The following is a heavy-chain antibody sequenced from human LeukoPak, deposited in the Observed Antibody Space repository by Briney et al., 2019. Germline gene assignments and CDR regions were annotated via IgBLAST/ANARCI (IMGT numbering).Heavy chain of an antibody. J-gene: IGHJ4*02. CDR2: IDPSDSYT. D-gene: IGHD3-9*01. Sequence: PGAPLRISFQGSGYRFTSYWISWVRQMPGKGLEWMGRIDPSDSYTNYSPSFQGHVTISADKSINTAYLQWSSLKASDTARYYCARDGFGILSFFDYWGQGIMVTVSS. CDR1: GYRFTSYW. V-gene: IGHV5-10-1*01. CDR3: ARDGFGILSFFDY.